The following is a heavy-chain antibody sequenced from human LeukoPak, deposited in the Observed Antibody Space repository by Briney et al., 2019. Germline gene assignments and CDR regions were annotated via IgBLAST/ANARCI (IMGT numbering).Heavy chain of an antibody. CDR1: GGSISSGDYS. CDR3: ASRYGSGGNYYDY. J-gene: IGHJ4*02. Sequence: PQTLSLTCAVSGGSISSGDYSWSWIRQPPGKGLEWIGNIYHSGSTYYNPSLKSRVTISVDRSKNQLSLRLSSVTAADTAVYYCASRYGSGGNYYDYWGQGTLVTVSS. D-gene: IGHD2-15*01. V-gene: IGHV4-30-2*01. CDR2: IYHSGST.